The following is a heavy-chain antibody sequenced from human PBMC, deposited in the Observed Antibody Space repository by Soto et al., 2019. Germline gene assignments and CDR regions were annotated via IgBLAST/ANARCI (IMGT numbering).Heavy chain of an antibody. CDR2: IYHSGNT. V-gene: IGHV4-30-2*01. CDR1: GGSISSSVYS. Sequence: PSETLSLTCAVSGGSISSSVYSWSWIRQPLGKGLEWVGYIYHSGNTYYNPSLKSRVNISADRSKNQFSLKLSSVTAADTAVYFCARVHGDYGGYFDYWGQGTLVTVSS. CDR3: ARVHGDYGGYFDY. J-gene: IGHJ4*02. D-gene: IGHD4-17*01.